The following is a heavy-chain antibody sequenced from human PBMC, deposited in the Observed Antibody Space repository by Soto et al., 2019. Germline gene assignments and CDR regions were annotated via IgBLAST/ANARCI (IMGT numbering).Heavy chain of an antibody. Sequence: GASGKVSCKASGGTFSSYAISWVRQAPGQGLEWMGGIIPIFGTANYAQKFQGRVTITADESTSTAYMELSSLRSEDTAVYYWARASSGPMAGDFDYWGQGTLVTSPQ. J-gene: IGHJ4*02. CDR2: IIPIFGTA. CDR3: ARASSGPMAGDFDY. D-gene: IGHD3-22*01. CDR1: GGTFSSYA. V-gene: IGHV1-69*13.